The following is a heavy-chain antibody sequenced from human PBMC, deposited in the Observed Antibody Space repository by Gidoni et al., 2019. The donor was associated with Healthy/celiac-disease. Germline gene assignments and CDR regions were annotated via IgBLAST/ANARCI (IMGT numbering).Heavy chain of an antibody. V-gene: IGHV3-33*01. CDR3: ARDRRSTEPCSSGWYYFDY. CDR1: SSYG. Sequence: SSYGMHWVRQAPGKGLEWVAVIWYDGSNKYYADSVKGRFTISRDNSKNTLYLQMNSLRAEDTAVYYCARDRRSTEPCSSGWYYFDYWGQGTLVTVSS. J-gene: IGHJ4*02. D-gene: IGHD6-19*01. CDR2: IWYDGSNK.